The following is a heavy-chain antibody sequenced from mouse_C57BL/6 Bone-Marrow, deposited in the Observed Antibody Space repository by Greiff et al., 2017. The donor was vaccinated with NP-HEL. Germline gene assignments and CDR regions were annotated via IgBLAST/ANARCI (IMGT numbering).Heavy chain of an antibody. CDR3: AGVEGRAWFAY. Sequence: EVMLVESEGGLVQPGSSMKLSCTASGFTFSDYYMAWVRQVPEKGLEWVANINYDGSSTYYLDSLKGRFIISRDNAKNILYLQMSSLKSEGTATYYCAGVEGRAWFAYWGQGTLVTVSA. CDR2: INYDGSST. V-gene: IGHV5-16*01. J-gene: IGHJ3*01. CDR1: GFTFSDYY.